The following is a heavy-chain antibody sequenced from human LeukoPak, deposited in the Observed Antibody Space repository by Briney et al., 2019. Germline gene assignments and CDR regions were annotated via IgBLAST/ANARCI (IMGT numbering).Heavy chain of an antibody. CDR1: GFTFRNYG. D-gene: IGHD5-18*01. CDR2: IRYDGSKK. Sequence: GGSLRLSCAASGFTFRNYGMHWVRQAPGKGLEWVALIRYDGSKKDYADSVKGRFTISRDNSKNTLYLQMDSLRAEDTAVYYCARTGDTERFDFWGQGTRVTVSS. V-gene: IGHV3-33*01. J-gene: IGHJ4*02. CDR3: ARTGDTERFDF.